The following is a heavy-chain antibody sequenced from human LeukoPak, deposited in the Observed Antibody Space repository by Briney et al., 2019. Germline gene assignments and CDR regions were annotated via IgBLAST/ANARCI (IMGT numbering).Heavy chain of an antibody. Sequence: GGSLRLSCAASEFTFSSYAMHWVRQAPGKGLEWVSDISGSAGSTYYADSVKGRFTISRDNSKNIMYLQMNSLRAEDTAVYYCAKDQGGGSGSYSWGYFDYWGQGTLVTVSS. CDR1: EFTFSSYA. V-gene: IGHV3-23*01. D-gene: IGHD3-10*01. CDR2: ISGSAGST. J-gene: IGHJ4*02. CDR3: AKDQGGGSGSYSWGYFDY.